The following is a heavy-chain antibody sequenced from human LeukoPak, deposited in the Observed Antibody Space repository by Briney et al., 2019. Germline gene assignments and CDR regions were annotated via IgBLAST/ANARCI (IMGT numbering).Heavy chain of an antibody. CDR1: GGSISSYY. CDR3: ASTGYCIGGSCYSNYFDH. V-gene: IGHV4-59*08. CDR2: IYFSGST. J-gene: IGHJ4*02. Sequence: SETLSLTCTVSGGSISSYYWSWFRQPPGKGLEWIGYIYFSGSTNYNPSLKSRVTVSLDTTKNQVSLKLSSVSAADTAVYYCASTGYCIGGSCYSNYFDHWGQGTLVTVSS. D-gene: IGHD2-15*01.